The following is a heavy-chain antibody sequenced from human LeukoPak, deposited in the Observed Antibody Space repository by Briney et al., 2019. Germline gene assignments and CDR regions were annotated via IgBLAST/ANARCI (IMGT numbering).Heavy chain of an antibody. CDR1: GFTFSSYA. V-gene: IGHV3-23*01. D-gene: IGHD2-8*02. Sequence: GGSLRLSCAASGFTFSSYAMSWVRQAPGKGLEWVSAITGSGGSTYYADSVKGRFTISRDNSKNTLYLQMNSLRAEDTAVYYCARAPSPGTGSHDYWGQGTLVTVSS. J-gene: IGHJ4*02. CDR2: ITGSGGST. CDR3: ARAPSPGTGSHDY.